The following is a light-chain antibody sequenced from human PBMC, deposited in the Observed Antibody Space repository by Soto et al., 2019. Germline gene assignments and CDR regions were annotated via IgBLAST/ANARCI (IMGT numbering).Light chain of an antibody. J-gene: IGKJ4*01. CDR1: QTISRW. CDR3: QQYHVYSGLT. V-gene: IGKV1-5*01. Sequence: DIQMTQSPSTLSASVGDRVTITCRASQTISRWLAWYQKKPGKAPILLIYDASTLEGGVPSRFGGSGSGTEFTLTISSLQADDFATYYCQQYHVYSGLTFGGGTKVDSK. CDR2: DAS.